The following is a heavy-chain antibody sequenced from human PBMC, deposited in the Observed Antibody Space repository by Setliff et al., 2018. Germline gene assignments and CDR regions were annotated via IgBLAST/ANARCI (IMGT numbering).Heavy chain of an antibody. J-gene: IGHJ4*02. CDR2: INHSGGT. V-gene: IGHV4-34*01. Sequence: PSETLSLTCAVYGGSFSGYYWSWIRQPPGKGLEWVGEINHSGGTNYNPSLKSRVTISVDTSKNQFSLKVNSVTAADTAVYYCARGPCSSTSCYAAYWGQGTLVTVSS. CDR3: ARGPCSSTSCYAAY. CDR1: GGSFSGYY. D-gene: IGHD2-2*01.